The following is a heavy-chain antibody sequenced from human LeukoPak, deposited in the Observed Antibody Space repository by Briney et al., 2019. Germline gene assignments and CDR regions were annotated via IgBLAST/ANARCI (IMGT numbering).Heavy chain of an antibody. J-gene: IGHJ4*02. Sequence: SETLSLTCTVSGGSISSYYWSWIRQPAGKGLEWIGRIYTSGSTNYNPSLKSRVTISVDTSKNQFSLKLTSVTAADTAVYYCARGGGYYYDSSGYYPFDYWGQGTLVTVSS. CDR2: IYTSGST. CDR3: ARGGGYYYDSSGYYPFDY. CDR1: GGSISSYY. V-gene: IGHV4-4*07. D-gene: IGHD3-22*01.